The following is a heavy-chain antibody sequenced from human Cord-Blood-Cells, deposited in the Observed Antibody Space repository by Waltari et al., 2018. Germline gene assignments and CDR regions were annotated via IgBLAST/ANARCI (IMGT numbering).Heavy chain of an antibody. Sequence: EVQLVESGGGLVQPGGSLRLSCAASGFTFSSYWMHWVRQAPGKWLVWVSRINSDGSSTSYADSVKGRVTIARDNAKNTLYLQMNSLRAEDTAVYYCARDGKVQYYFDYWGQGTLVTVSS. CDR1: GFTFSSYW. J-gene: IGHJ4*02. V-gene: IGHV3-74*01. D-gene: IGHD1-1*01. CDR2: INSDGSST. CDR3: ARDGKVQYYFDY.